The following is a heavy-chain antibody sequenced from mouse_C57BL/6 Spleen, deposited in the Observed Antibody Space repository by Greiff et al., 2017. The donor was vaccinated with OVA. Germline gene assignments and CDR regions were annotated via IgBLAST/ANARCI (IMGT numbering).Heavy chain of an antibody. CDR3: ARWGGRGYFDY. J-gene: IGHJ2*01. D-gene: IGHD3-3*01. V-gene: IGHV1-69*01. CDR1: GYTFTSYW. Sequence: VQLQQPGAELVMPGASVKLSCKASGYTFTSYWMHWVKQRPGQGLEWIGEIDPSDSYTNYNQKFKGKSTLTVDKSSSTAYMQLSSLTSEDSAVYYCARWGGRGYFDYWGQGTTLTVSS. CDR2: IDPSDSYT.